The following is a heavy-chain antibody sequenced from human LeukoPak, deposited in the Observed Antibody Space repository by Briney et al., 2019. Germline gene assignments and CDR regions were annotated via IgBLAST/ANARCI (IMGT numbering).Heavy chain of an antibody. CDR2: IIPMLGRS. D-gene: IGHD5-18*01. J-gene: IGHJ5*02. V-gene: IGHV1-69*05. CDR3: AREDHTANNWFDP. CDR1: GGSFSSYG. Sequence: SVKVSCKASGGSFSSYGISWVRQAPGQGLEWMGGIIPMLGRSNYAQKFQGRVTISTDESTSTAYMEVSSLRSEDTAVYYCAREDHTANNWFDPWGQGTLVTVSS.